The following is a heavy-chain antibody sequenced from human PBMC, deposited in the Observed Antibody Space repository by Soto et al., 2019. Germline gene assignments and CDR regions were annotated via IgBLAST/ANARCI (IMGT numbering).Heavy chain of an antibody. D-gene: IGHD2-15*01. Sequence: VGSLRLSCASSLFTFSNYAMSLVRQAPGKGLEWVSTITISGGVPNYADSVKGRFTISRDNSKNTLYLQMNSLRAEDTAVYYCAKRNSGDTWFEPWGQGTLVTVSS. CDR3: AKRNSGDTWFEP. J-gene: IGHJ5*02. CDR1: LFTFSNYA. CDR2: ITISGGVP. V-gene: IGHV3-23*01.